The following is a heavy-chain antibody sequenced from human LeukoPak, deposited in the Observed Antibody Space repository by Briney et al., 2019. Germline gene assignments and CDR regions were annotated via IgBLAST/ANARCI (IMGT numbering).Heavy chain of an antibody. D-gene: IGHD3-22*01. Sequence: LSCXASGFTFSSYGMHWVRQAPGKGLEWVAVIWYDGSNKYYADSVKGRFTISRDNSKNTLYLQMNSLRAEDTAVYYCARDSSGYFGDWGQGTLVTVSS. V-gene: IGHV3-33*01. J-gene: IGHJ4*02. CDR2: IWYDGSNK. CDR3: ARDSSGYFGD. CDR1: GFTFSSYG.